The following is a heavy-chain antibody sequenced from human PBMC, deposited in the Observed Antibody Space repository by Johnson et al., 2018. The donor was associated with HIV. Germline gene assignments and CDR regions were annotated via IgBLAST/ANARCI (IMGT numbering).Heavy chain of an antibody. CDR3: AKGIYEFWGGYLLDAFDM. CDR1: GFTFSSYG. J-gene: IGHJ3*02. V-gene: IGHV3-33*06. D-gene: IGHD3-3*01. CDR2: IWYDGSNK. Sequence: QVQLLESGGGVVQPGRSLRLSCAASGFTFSSYGMHWVRQAPGKGLEWVAVIWYDGSNKYYADSVRGRFTISRDNSKITLDLQMSSLRVEDTAVYYCAKGIYEFWGGYLLDAFDMWGQGTMVTVSS.